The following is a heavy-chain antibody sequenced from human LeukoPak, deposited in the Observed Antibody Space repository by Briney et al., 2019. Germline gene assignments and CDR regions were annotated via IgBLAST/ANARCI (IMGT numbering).Heavy chain of an antibody. V-gene: IGHV1-2*02. CDR1: GYTFTGYY. D-gene: IGHD3-3*01. Sequence: GASVKVSCKASGYTFTGYYMHWVRQAPGQGLEWMGWINPNSGGTNYAQKFQGRVTMTRDTSISTAYMELSRLRSDDTAVYYCARVRDFWSGWYDYWGQGTLVTVSS. J-gene: IGHJ4*02. CDR3: ARVRDFWSGWYDY. CDR2: INPNSGGT.